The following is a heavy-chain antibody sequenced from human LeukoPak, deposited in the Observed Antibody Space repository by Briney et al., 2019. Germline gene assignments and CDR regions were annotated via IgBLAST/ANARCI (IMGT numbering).Heavy chain of an antibody. J-gene: IGHJ4*02. D-gene: IGHD3-10*01. CDR2: ISWNSGSI. CDR1: GFTFDDYA. CDR3: AKDRGGARFGEFYYFDY. Sequence: PGGSLRLSCAASGFTFDDYAMHWVRQAPGKGLEWVSGISWNSGSIGYADSVKGRFTISRDNAKNSLYLQMNSLRAEDTALYYCAKDRGGARFGEFYYFDYWGQGTLVTVSS. V-gene: IGHV3-9*01.